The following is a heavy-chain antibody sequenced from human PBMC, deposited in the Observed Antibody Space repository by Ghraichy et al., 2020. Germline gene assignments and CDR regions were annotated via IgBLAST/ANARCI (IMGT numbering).Heavy chain of an antibody. J-gene: IGHJ4*02. D-gene: IGHD3-22*01. V-gene: IGHV3-48*02. Sequence: GGSLRLSCAASGFTFSSYSMNWVRQAPGKGLEWVSYISSSSSTIYYADSVKGRFTISRDNAKNSLYLQMNSLRDEDTAVYYCAREEASYDSSGSIDYWGQGTLVTVSS. CDR2: ISSSSSTI. CDR3: AREEASYDSSGSIDY. CDR1: GFTFSSYS.